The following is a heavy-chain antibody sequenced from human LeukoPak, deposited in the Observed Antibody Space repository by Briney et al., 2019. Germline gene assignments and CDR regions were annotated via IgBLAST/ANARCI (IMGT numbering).Heavy chain of an antibody. CDR1: GGSISSYY. J-gene: IGHJ6*03. Sequence: SETLSLTCTVSGGSISSYYWSWIRQPPGKGLEWIGYIYDSGSTNYNPSLKSRGSISVDTSKNQFSLRLDSVTAADTAVYYCGRGDSTGGDGYNYPTYYYFYMDAWGKGTTVTVSS. V-gene: IGHV4-59*12. CDR3: GRGDSTGGDGYNYPTYYYFYMDA. CDR2: IYDSGST. D-gene: IGHD5-24*01.